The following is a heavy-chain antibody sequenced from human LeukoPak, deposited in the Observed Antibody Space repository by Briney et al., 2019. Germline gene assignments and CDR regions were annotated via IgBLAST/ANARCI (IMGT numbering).Heavy chain of an antibody. J-gene: IGHJ5*02. CDR3: ARALAVTGTGGFDP. CDR2: INTDGSST. V-gene: IGHV3-74*01. CDR1: GFTFNNYW. D-gene: IGHD6-19*01. Sequence: GGSLRLSCAASGFTFNNYWMHWVRQAPGKGPVWVSRINTDGSSTSYADSVKGRFTISRDNAKNTLYLQMNSLRAEDTAVYYCARALAVTGTGGFDPWGQGTLVTVSS.